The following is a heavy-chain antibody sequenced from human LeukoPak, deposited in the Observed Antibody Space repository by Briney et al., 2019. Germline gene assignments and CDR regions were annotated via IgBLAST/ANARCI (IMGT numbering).Heavy chain of an antibody. CDR2: INWTGGST. CDR3: ARDDRGLRKVLY. D-gene: IGHD4-17*01. CDR1: GFTFDDYG. J-gene: IGHJ4*02. Sequence: PGGSLRLSCAASGFTFDDYGMSWVRQAPGKGLEWVSGINWTGGSTGYADSVKGRFTISRDNAQNSLYLQMNSLRAEDTAVYYCARDDRGLRKVLYWGQGTLVTVSS. V-gene: IGHV3-20*04.